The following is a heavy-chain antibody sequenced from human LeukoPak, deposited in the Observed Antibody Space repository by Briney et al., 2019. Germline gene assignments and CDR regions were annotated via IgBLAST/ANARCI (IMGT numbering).Heavy chain of an antibody. CDR3: ARGFGVVVAAIDY. CDR2: IYTSGST. Sequence: TLSLTSTLAGGSMSSGWYYWSWIRQPGGKGLEWSGRIYTSGSTNYNPSLKSRVTISVDTSKNQISLKLSSVTAADTAVYYCARGFGVVVAAIDYWGQGTLVTVSS. CDR1: GGSMSSGWYY. J-gene: IGHJ4*02. V-gene: IGHV4-61*02. D-gene: IGHD2-15*01.